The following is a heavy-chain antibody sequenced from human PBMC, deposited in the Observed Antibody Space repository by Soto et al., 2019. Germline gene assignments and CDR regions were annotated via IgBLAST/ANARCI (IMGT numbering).Heavy chain of an antibody. CDR3: ARGGGNPASTNDF. Sequence: QVQLQQWGGGLLKPSETLSLTCGLHRGSFSYFHWSWIRQPPGKGLEWIGEIHTSGSTNYNPSLRGRVTMSIDPSARQFSLTLNSVTAADTAVYYCARGGGNPASTNDFWGQGALVTVSS. CDR2: IHTSGST. V-gene: IGHV4-34*01. J-gene: IGHJ4*02. D-gene: IGHD3-16*01. CDR1: RGSFSYFH.